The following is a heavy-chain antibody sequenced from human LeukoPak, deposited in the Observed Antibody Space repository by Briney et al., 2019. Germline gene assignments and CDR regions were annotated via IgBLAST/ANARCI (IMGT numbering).Heavy chain of an antibody. Sequence: SEALSLTCTVSGGSISGYYWSWLRQPPGKGLEWIGYIYNSGSTNYNPSLKSRATISLDTSKNQFSLKLSSVTAADTAVYYCASSDHYDSSGFGLDAFDIWGQGTMVTVSS. CDR2: IYNSGST. J-gene: IGHJ3*02. D-gene: IGHD3-22*01. CDR1: GGSISGYY. V-gene: IGHV4-59*08. CDR3: ASSDHYDSSGFGLDAFDI.